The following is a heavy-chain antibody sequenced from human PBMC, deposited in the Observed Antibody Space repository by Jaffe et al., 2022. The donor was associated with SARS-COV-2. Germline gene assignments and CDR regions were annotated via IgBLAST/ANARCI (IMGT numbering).Heavy chain of an antibody. J-gene: IGHJ4*02. CDR1: GFTFSSYS. V-gene: IGHV3-48*02. D-gene: IGHD2-2*01. Sequence: EVQLVESGGGLVQPGGSLRLSCAASGFTFSSYSMNWVRQAPGKGLEWVSYISSSSSTIYYADSVKGRFTISRDNAKNSLYLQMNSLRDEDTAVYYCARDMPSLGYCSSTSCYGGDFGDYWGQGTLVTVSS. CDR3: ARDMPSLGYCSSTSCYGGDFGDY. CDR2: ISSSSSTI.